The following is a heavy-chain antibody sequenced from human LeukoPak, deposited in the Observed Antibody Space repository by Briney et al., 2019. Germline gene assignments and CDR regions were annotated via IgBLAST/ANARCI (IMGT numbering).Heavy chain of an antibody. CDR3: ARGPTYQPIDY. CDR1: GYSISSGYY. CDR2: IYHSGST. J-gene: IGHJ4*02. V-gene: IGHV4-38-2*02. Sequence: SETLSLTCTVSGYSISSGYYWGWIRQPPGKGLEWIGSIYHSGSTYYNPSLKSRVTISVDTSKNQFSLKLSSVTAADTAVYYCARGPTYQPIDYWGQGTLVTVSS. D-gene: IGHD2-2*01.